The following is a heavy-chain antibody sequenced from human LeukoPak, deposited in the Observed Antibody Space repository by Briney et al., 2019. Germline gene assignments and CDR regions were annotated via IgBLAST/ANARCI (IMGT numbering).Heavy chain of an antibody. J-gene: IGHJ5*02. CDR2: IYTSART. CDR3: ARRMLEARESRVTNWFDT. V-gene: IGHV4-4*07. Sequence: PSETLSLTCTLSGGSLSSYSWSWIRQPPGKGLEWIGRIYTSARTNYNPSLQSRVTISADTSKNQFSLKLASVTAADTAVYYCARRMLEARESRVTNWFDTWGQGTLVTVSS. CDR1: GGSLSSYS. D-gene: IGHD3-16*01.